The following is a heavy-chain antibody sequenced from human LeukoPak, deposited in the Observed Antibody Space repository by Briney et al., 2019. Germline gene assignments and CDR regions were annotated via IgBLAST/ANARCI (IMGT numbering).Heavy chain of an antibody. Sequence: SETLSLTCTVSGGSISSSTYYWGWVRQPPGKGLEWIGSIYYSGSTYYNPSLKSRVTISVDTSKNQFSLKLSSVTAADTAVYYCARRTAAGNDAFDIWGQGTVVTVSS. CDR2: IYYSGST. D-gene: IGHD6-13*01. CDR3: ARRTAAGNDAFDI. V-gene: IGHV4-39*01. J-gene: IGHJ3*02. CDR1: GGSISSSTYY.